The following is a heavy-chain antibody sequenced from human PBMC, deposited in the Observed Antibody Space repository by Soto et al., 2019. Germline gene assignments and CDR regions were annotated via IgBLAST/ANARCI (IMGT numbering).Heavy chain of an antibody. CDR3: RATAAWDDY. D-gene: IGHD6-13*01. Sequence: EVQLVESGGGLVQPGGSLKLSCAASGFIFSGSAIHWVRQASGKGLEWVGRIRAKTNNYATSYGASVKGRFTISRDDSKNTAYLQMNSLTTDDTALYYCRATAAWDDYWGQGTLVTVSS. J-gene: IGHJ4*02. CDR2: IRAKTNNYAT. V-gene: IGHV3-73*01. CDR1: GFIFSGSA.